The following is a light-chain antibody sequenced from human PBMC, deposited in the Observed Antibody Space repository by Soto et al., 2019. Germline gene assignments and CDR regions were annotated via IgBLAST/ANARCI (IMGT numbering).Light chain of an antibody. CDR1: QSVSSSY. J-gene: IGKJ1*01. CDR3: QQYGSSPWT. CDR2: DAS. V-gene: IGKV3-20*01. Sequence: EIVLTQSPGTLSLSPGERATLSCRASQSVSSSYLAWYQQKPGQAPRLLIYDASKRATGIPARFSGSGSGTDFTLTISRLEPEDFAVYYCQQYGSSPWTFGQGTKVDIK.